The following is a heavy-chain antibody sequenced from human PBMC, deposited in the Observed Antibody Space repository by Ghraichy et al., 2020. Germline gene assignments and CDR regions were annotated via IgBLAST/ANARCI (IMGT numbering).Heavy chain of an antibody. CDR2: INHSGST. V-gene: IGHV4-34*01. J-gene: IGHJ4*02. CDR1: GGSFSGYY. D-gene: IGHD6-19*01. CDR3: ARRTPKGIAVAGMVY. Sequence: SETLSLTCAVYGGSFSGYYWSWIRQPPGKGLEWIGEINHSGSTNYNPSLKSRVTISVDTSKNQFSLKLSSVTAADTAVYYCARRTPKGIAVAGMVYWGQGTLVTVSS.